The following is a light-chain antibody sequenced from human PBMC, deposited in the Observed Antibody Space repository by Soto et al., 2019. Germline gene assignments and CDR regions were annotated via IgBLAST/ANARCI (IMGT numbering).Light chain of an antibody. CDR2: DVN. Sequence: QSVLTQPASVSGSPGQSITISCTGTSSDVGAYDYASWYQQHPGKAPKLMIYDVNNRPSGVSRRFSGSKSGNTASLTISGLQAEDEADYYCNSYSTRTSYVFGTGTKVTV. CDR3: NSYSTRTSYV. J-gene: IGLJ1*01. CDR1: SSDVGAYDY. V-gene: IGLV2-14*01.